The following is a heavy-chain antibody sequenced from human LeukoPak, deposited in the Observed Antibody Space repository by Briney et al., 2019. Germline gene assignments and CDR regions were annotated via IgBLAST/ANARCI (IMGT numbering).Heavy chain of an antibody. CDR3: ARDLEARGDY. CDR2: ISSSSYI. Sequence: SGGSLRLSCAASGFTFSSYSMNWVRQARGKWLEWVSSISSSSYIYYADSVKGRFTISRDNAKNSLYLQMNSLRAEDTAVYYCARDLEARGDYWGQGTLVTVSS. J-gene: IGHJ4*02. D-gene: IGHD3-3*01. V-gene: IGHV3-21*01. CDR1: GFTFSSYS.